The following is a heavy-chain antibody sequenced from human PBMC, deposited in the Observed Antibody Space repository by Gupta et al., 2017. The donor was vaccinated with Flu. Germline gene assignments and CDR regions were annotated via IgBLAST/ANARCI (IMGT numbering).Heavy chain of an antibody. V-gene: IGHV3-21*02. Sequence: EAQLMESGGGLVTPGASLRLSCAASGFNFKTYYIPWVRQAPGKGLDWVSSLSSSSSYIYDTDSVRGRFTIARDNAKNSLYLQMNNLRAEDTAVYYCARHFSDRDAFDIWGQGTMVTVSS. J-gene: IGHJ3*02. CDR1: GFNFKTYY. CDR2: LSSSSSYI. CDR3: ARHFSDRDAFDI. D-gene: IGHD3-22*01.